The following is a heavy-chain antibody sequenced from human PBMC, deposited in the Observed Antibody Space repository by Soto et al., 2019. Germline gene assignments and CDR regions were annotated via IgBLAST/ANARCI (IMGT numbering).Heavy chain of an antibody. CDR2: IIPMFRSS. CDR3: AKDVGFLQHLFVFDL. V-gene: IGHV1-69*01. CDR1: GGTFTDYA. D-gene: IGHD1-1*01. Sequence: QVQLVQSGAEAKKPGSSVKVSWKASGGTFTDYALTWFRKAPGQGLDGMVGIIPMFRSSTFAQKFQDRLTIFADASAGTAYMELSSLRSDDTAIYYCAKDVGFLQHLFVFDLWGQGTLVTVSS. J-gene: IGHJ4*02.